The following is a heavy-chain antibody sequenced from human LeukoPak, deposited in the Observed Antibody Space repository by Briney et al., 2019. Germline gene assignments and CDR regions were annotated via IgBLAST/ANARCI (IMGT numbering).Heavy chain of an antibody. J-gene: IGHJ3*02. CDR1: GYTFTSYD. CDR2: MNPNSGNT. CDR3: ARGGSIAAAGDDAFDI. V-gene: IGHV1-8*01. D-gene: IGHD6-13*01. Sequence: GASVKVSCKASGYTFTSYDINWVRQATGQGLEWMGWMNPNSGNTGYAQKFQGRVTMTRNTSISTAYMELSSLRSEDTAVYYCARGGSIAAAGDDAFDIWGQGTMVTVSS.